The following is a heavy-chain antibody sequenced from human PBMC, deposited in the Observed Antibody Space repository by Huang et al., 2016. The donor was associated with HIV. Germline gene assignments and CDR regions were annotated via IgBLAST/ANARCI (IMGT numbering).Heavy chain of an antibody. CDR3: ARGGGIQLWLLGYYYMDV. V-gene: IGHV1-18*01. J-gene: IGHJ6*03. CDR1: GYTFSSFG. D-gene: IGHD5-18*01. CDR2: ISVYNGNT. Sequence: QVQLVQSGAEVKKPGASVKVSCKASGYTFSSFGISWVRQAPGQGREWVGWISVYNGNTKFAQKFQGRLTMTTDTSTSTAYMELRSLRSDDTAVYYCARGGGIQLWLLGYYYMDVWGNGTTVTVSS.